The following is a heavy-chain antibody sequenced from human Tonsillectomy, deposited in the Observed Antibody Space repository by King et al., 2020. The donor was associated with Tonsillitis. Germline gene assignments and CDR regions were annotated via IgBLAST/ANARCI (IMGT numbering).Heavy chain of an antibody. J-gene: IGHJ5*02. D-gene: IGHD6-13*01. CDR2: ISAYNGNT. V-gene: IGHV1-18*01. Sequence: VQLVESGAEVKKPGASVKVSCKASGYTFTSYGISWVRQAPGQGLEWMGWISAYNGNTNYAQKLQGRVTMTTDTSTSTAYMELRSLRSDDTAVYYCARDYMGQHLVPFWFDPWGQGTLVTVSS. CDR3: ARDYMGQHLVPFWFDP. CDR1: GYTFTSYG.